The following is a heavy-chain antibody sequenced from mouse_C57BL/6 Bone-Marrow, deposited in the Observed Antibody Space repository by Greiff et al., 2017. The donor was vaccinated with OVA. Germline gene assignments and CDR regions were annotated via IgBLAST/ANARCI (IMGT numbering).Heavy chain of an antibody. CDR1: GYTFTDYY. CDR3: TTDDYYFDY. V-gene: IGHV1-75*01. J-gene: IGHJ2*01. D-gene: IGHD2-4*01. CDR2: IFPGSGST. Sequence: QVQLQQSGPELVKPGASVKISCKASGYTFTDYYINWVKQRPGQGLEWIGWIFPGSGSTYYNEKFKGKATLTVDKSSNTAYLQLSSLTSEDTAVYYCTTDDYYFDYWGQGTTLTVSS.